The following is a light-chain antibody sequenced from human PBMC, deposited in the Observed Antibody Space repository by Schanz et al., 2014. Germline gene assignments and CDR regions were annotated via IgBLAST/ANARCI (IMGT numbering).Light chain of an antibody. CDR1: NIGSKN. J-gene: IGLJ3*02. CDR2: RGT. V-gene: IGLV3-9*01. Sequence: SYELTQPLSVSVALGQTARITCGGNNIGSKNVHWYQQKPGQAPVLVIYRGTHRPSGIPERFSASNSGNTAALTISRAQAGDDADYYCQVWDSSTNWVFGGGTKLTVL. CDR3: QVWDSSTNWV.